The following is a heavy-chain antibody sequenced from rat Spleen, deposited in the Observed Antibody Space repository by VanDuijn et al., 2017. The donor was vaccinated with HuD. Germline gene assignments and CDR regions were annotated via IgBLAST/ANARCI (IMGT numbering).Heavy chain of an antibody. D-gene: IGHD5-1*01. CDR1: GFTFSDYY. CDR3: ASDWGGYFDY. J-gene: IGHJ2*01. CDR2: ISYDGSST. V-gene: IGHV5-29*01. Sequence: EVQLVESDGGLVQPGRSLKLSCAASGFTFSDYYMAWVRQAPTKGLEWFATISYDGSSTYYRDSVKGRFTISRDNAKSTLYLQMDSLRSEDTATYYCASDWGGYFDYWGQGVMVTVSS.